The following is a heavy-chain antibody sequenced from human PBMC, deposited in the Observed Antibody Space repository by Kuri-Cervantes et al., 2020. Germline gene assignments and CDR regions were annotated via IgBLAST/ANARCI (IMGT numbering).Heavy chain of an antibody. J-gene: IGHJ4*02. CDR2: IIPIFGTA. Sequence: SVKVSCKASGGTFSSYAISWVRQAPGQGLEWMGGIIPIFGTANYAQKFQGRVTITADESTSTAYMELSSLRSEDTAVYYCARVLLYYDILTGYYKSGYFDYWGQGTLVTVSS. V-gene: IGHV1-69*13. D-gene: IGHD3-9*01. CDR1: GGTFSSYA. CDR3: ARVLLYYDILTGYYKSGYFDY.